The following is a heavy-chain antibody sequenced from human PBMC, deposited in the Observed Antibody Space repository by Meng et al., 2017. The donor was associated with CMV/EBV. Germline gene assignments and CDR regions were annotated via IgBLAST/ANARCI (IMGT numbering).Heavy chain of an antibody. J-gene: IGHJ6*02. D-gene: IGHD2-2*01. CDR1: GFTFSSYW. CDR2: IKQDGSEK. CDR3: ARDKVVVVPAPLFGMDG. Sequence: GESLKIYCEASGFTFSSYWMSEVRKAPGKGLEWVANIKQDGSEKYYVDSVKGRFTMSRDNAKNSLYLQMNSLRAEDTAVYYGARDKVVVVPAPLFGMDGWGQGTTVTVSS. V-gene: IGHV3-7*01.